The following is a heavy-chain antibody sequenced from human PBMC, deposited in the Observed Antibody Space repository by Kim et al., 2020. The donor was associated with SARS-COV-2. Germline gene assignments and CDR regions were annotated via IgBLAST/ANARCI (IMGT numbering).Heavy chain of an antibody. CDR3: ARDFGTTSPSDY. CDR1: GFTFSSYG. V-gene: IGHV3-33*01. J-gene: IGHJ4*02. CDR2: IWYDGSNK. D-gene: IGHD4-4*01. Sequence: GGSLRLSCAASGFTFSSYGMHWVRQAPGKGLEWVAVIWYDGSNKYYADSVKGRFTISRDNSKNTLYLQMNSLRAEDTAVYYCARDFGTTSPSDYWGQGTLVTVSS.